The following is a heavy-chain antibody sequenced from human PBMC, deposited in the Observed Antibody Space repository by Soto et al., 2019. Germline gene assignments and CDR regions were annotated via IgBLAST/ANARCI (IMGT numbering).Heavy chain of an antibody. Sequence: EVQLVESGGTLAEPGGSLRLSCAASGFTFSNTWMTWVRQAPGKGLEWVGRIKSETDGETTDYAAPVKGRFTISRDASKNTLYLQMNRLKAEDTALYYCTTERSRGEGCFDFWGQGTLVTVSS. J-gene: IGHJ4*02. CDR1: GFTFSNTW. D-gene: IGHD3-10*01. V-gene: IGHV3-15*02. CDR3: TTERSRGEGCFDF. CDR2: IKSETDGETT.